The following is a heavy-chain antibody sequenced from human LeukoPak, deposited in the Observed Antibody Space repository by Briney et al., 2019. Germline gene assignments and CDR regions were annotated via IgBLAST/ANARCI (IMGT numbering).Heavy chain of an antibody. CDR1: GYTFTGYY. V-gene: IGHV1-2*02. Sequence: ASVKVSCKASGYTFTGYYMHWVRQSPGQGLEWRGWINPNSGGTNYAQKFQGRVTMTRDTSISTAYMELSRLRSDDTAVYYCARGGSGYETVCPYWGQGTLVTVSS. D-gene: IGHD5-12*01. CDR2: INPNSGGT. J-gene: IGHJ4*02. CDR3: ARGGSGYETVCPY.